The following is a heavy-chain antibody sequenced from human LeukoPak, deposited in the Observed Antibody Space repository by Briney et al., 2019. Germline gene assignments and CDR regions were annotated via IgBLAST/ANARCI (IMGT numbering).Heavy chain of an antibody. CDR1: GFTFSSYG. CDR2: ISYDGSNK. J-gene: IGHJ4*02. D-gene: IGHD5-18*01. CDR3: ARAAARRGYSYVRGVYYFDY. Sequence: GRSLRLSCAASGFTFSSYGMHWVRQAPGKGLEWVAVISYDGSNKYYADSVKGRFTISRDNSKNTLYLQMNSLRAEDTAVYYCARAAARRGYSYVRGVYYFDYWGQGTLVTVSS. V-gene: IGHV3-30*03.